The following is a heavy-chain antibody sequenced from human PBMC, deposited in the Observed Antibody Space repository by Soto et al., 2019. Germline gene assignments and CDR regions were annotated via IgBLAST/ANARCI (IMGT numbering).Heavy chain of an antibody. J-gene: IGHJ4*02. V-gene: IGHV1-69*13. D-gene: IGHD3-22*01. CDR1: GGTFSSYA. CDR3: ARDPLTIYVSSGYYFDY. Sequence: SVKVSCKASGGTFSSYAISWVRQAPGQGLEWMGGIIPIFGTANYAQKFQGRVTITADESTSTAYMELSSLRSEDTAVYYCARDPLTIYVSSGYYFDYWGQGTLVTVSS. CDR2: IIPIFGTA.